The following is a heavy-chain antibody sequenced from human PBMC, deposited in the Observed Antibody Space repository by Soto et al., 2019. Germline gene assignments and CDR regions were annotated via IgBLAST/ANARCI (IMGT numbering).Heavy chain of an antibody. V-gene: IGHV3-20*01. D-gene: IGHD4-17*01. CDR3: ARAFTPTGDYYYYMDV. Sequence: GGSLRLSCAASGFTFDDYGMSWVRQAPGKGLEWVSGINWNGGSTGYADSVKGRFTISRDNAKNSLYLQMNSLRAEDTALYHCARAFTPTGDYYYYMDVWGKGTTVTVSS. CDR1: GFTFDDYG. CDR2: INWNGGST. J-gene: IGHJ6*03.